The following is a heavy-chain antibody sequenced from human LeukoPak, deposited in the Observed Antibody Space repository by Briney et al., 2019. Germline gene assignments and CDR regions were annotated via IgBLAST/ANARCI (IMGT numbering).Heavy chain of an antibody. CDR3: ARGWLAETTVVTPYNY. V-gene: IGHV1-69*13. CDR1: GGTFSSYD. CDR2: ITPIFGTA. Sequence: SVKVSCKASGGTFSSYDISWVRQAPGQGLEWMGGITPIFGTAKYAQKFQGRVTITAVESMSTAYMELSSLRSEDTAVYYCARGWLAETTVVTPYNYWGQGTLVTVSS. D-gene: IGHD4-23*01. J-gene: IGHJ4*02.